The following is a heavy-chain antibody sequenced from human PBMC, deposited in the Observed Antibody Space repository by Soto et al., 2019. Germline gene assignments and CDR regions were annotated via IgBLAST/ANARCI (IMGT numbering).Heavy chain of an antibody. CDR1: GFTFSNYS. J-gene: IGHJ4*02. D-gene: IGHD3-9*01. CDR2: ISSGSTTI. V-gene: IGHV3-48*02. CDR3: ARMPTLARAYYDILTGYHLDY. Sequence: EVQLEESGGGLVQPGASLRLSCAASGFTFSNYSMNWVRQAPGKGLEWVSYISSGSTTIYYADSVKGRFTISSDNAKNSLFLQMNSLRDEDTAVYYCARMPTLARAYYDILTGYHLDYWGQGTLVTVSS.